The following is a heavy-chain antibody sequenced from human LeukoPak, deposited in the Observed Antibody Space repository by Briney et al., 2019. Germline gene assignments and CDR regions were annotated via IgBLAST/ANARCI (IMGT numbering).Heavy chain of an antibody. CDR2: INPNSGGT. Sequence: VASVKVSCKASGGTFSSYAISWVRQAPGQGLEWMGWINPNSGGTNYAQKFQGRVTMTRDTSISTAYMELSRLRSDDTAVYYCARVLDFWSGSTNWFDPWGQGTLVTVSS. V-gene: IGHV1-2*02. CDR1: GGTFSSYA. J-gene: IGHJ5*02. CDR3: ARVLDFWSGSTNWFDP. D-gene: IGHD3-3*01.